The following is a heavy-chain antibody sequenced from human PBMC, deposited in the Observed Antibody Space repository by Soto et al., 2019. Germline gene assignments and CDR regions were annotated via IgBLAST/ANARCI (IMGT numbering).Heavy chain of an antibody. CDR2: ISYDGSNK. Sequence: GGSLRLSCAASGFTFSSYGMHWVRQAPGKGLEWVAVISYDGSNKYYADSVKGRFTISRDNSKNTLYLQMNSLRAEDTAVYYCAKDLATVVMVGMDVWGQGTTVTVSS. J-gene: IGHJ6*02. CDR3: AKDLATVVMVGMDV. D-gene: IGHD4-17*01. V-gene: IGHV3-30*18. CDR1: GFTFSSYG.